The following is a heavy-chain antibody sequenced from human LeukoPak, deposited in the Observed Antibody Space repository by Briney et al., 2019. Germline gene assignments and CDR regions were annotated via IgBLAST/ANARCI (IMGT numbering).Heavy chain of an antibody. D-gene: IGHD6-19*01. CDR3: ARESVNWFDP. V-gene: IGHV1-69*05. CDR2: IIPIFGTA. Sequence: ASVKVSCKASGGTFSSYAISWVRQAPGQGLGWMGGIIPIFGTANYAQKFQGRVTITTDESTSTAYMELSSLRSEDTAVYYCARESVNWFDPWGQGTLVTVSS. CDR1: GGTFSSYA. J-gene: IGHJ5*02.